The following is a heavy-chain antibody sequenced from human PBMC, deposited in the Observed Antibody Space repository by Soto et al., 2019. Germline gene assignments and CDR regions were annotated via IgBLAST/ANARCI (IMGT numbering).Heavy chain of an antibody. J-gene: IGHJ6*02. V-gene: IGHV4-31*02. D-gene: IGHD6-13*01. CDR3: ARFRSSSWSDYYYGMDV. Sequence: IRQHPGKGLEWIGYIYYSGSTYYNPSLKSRVTISVDTSKNQFSLKLSSVTAADTAVYYCARFRSSSWSDYYYGMDVWGQGTTVTVSS. CDR2: IYYSGST.